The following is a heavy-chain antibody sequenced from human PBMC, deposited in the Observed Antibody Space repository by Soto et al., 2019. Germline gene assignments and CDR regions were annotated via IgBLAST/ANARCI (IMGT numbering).Heavy chain of an antibody. V-gene: IGHV3-23*01. CDR3: AKEIATRKEAEVYCSGGSCYSLDYFDY. D-gene: IGHD2-15*01. CDR1: GFTFSSYA. Sequence: GGSLRLSCAASGFTFSSYAMSWVRQAPGKGLEWVSAISGSGGSTYYADSVKGRFTISRDNSKNTLYLQMNSLRAEDTAVYYCAKEIATRKEAEVYCSGGSCYSLDYFDYWGQGTLVTVSS. CDR2: ISGSGGST. J-gene: IGHJ4*02.